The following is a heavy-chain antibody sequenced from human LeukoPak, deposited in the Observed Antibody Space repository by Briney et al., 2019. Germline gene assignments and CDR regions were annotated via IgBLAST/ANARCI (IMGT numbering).Heavy chain of an antibody. V-gene: IGHV4-61*02. J-gene: IGHJ4*02. CDR2: IYTSGST. D-gene: IGHD3-9*01. CDR3: ARSYNDIFTGYTVY. Sequence: PSETLSLTCTVSGGSISSGSYYWSWIRQPAGKGLEWIGRIYTSGSTNYNPSLKSRVTISVDTSKNQFSLRLNSVTAADTAVYYCARSYNDIFTGYTVYWGQGTLVTVSS. CDR1: GGSISSGSYY.